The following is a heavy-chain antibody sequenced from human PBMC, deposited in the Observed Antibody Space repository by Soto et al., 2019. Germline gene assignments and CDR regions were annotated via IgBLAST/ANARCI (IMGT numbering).Heavy chain of an antibody. CDR2: ISAYNGNT. V-gene: IGHV1-18*01. Sequence: QVQLVQSGAEVKKPGASVKVSCKASGYTFSNYGISWVRQAPGQGLEWMGWISAYNGNTKYAQKLQGRVTMTTDTSTSTAYIELRSLSSDDTAVYYCARDSPPVDYWGQGSLVTVSS. CDR1: GYTFSNYG. J-gene: IGHJ4*02. CDR3: ARDSPPVDY.